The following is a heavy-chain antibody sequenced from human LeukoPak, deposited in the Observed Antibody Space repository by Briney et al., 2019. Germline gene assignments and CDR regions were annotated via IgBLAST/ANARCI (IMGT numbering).Heavy chain of an antibody. CDR1: GFTFSDHW. J-gene: IGHJ4*02. D-gene: IGHD4-17*01. CDR2: IKQGGSQK. Sequence: GGSLRLSCEASGFTFSDHWMTWVRQAPGKGLEWVANIKQGGSQKYYVDSVKGRFTISRDDVKSTLFLQMNNLRAEDSALYYCARGPNFGDYVDFLDSWDQGTLVTVSS. V-gene: IGHV3-7*01. CDR3: ARGPNFGDYVDFLDS.